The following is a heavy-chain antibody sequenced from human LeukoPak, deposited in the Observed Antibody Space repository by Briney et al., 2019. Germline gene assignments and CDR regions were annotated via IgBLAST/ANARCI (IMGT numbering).Heavy chain of an antibody. V-gene: IGHV3-30-3*01. D-gene: IGHD7-27*01. Sequence: GGSLRLSCAASGFTFSSYAMHWLRQAPGKGLEWVAVIAFDGNNKYYADSVKGRFTISRDNSKNTLYLQMNSPRDEDTAVYYCARDNNWGSTHYWGQGTLVSVSS. CDR2: IAFDGNNK. CDR1: GFTFSSYA. J-gene: IGHJ4*02. CDR3: ARDNNWGSTHY.